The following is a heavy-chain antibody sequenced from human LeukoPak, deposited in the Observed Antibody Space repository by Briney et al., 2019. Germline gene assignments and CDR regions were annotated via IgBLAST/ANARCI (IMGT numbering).Heavy chain of an antibody. CDR2: IYSNGAT. Sequence: GGSLRLSCVASGFTVSNNYMTWVRQAPGKGLEWVSLIYSNGATYYADSVKGRFTITRDNSKNTLYLQMNSLRAEDTAVYYCARASYDSSGYYFYPPDYWGQGTLVTVSS. V-gene: IGHV3-66*01. CDR1: GFTVSNNY. J-gene: IGHJ4*02. D-gene: IGHD3-22*01. CDR3: ARASYDSSGYYFYPPDY.